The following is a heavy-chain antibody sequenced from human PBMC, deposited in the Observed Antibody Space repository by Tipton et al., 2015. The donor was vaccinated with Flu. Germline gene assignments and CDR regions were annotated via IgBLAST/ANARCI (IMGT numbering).Heavy chain of an antibody. CDR3: ARERPQKVNWFDP. J-gene: IGHJ5*02. CDR1: GFTFNIYV. D-gene: IGHD1-1*01. Sequence: SLRLSCAVSGFTFNIYVMSWVRQAPGKGLEWVSAISGSGGSTYYADSVKGRFTISRDNSKNTLYLQMNSLRAEDTAVYYCARERPQKVNWFDPWGQGTLVTVSS. V-gene: IGHV3-23*01. CDR2: ISGSGGST.